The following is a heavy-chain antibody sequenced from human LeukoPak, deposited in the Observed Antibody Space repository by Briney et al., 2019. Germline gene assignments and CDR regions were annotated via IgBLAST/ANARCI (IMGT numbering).Heavy chain of an antibody. CDR3: ARDRLGYDRNNWFDP. D-gene: IGHD3-16*01. CDR1: GGTFSSYA. V-gene: IGHV1-69*06. Sequence: GASVKVSCKASGGTFSSYAISWVRQAPGQGLEWMGGIIPIFGTANYAQKFQGRVTITADKSTSTAYMELSSLRSEDTAVYYCARDRLGYDRNNWFDPWGQGTLVTVSS. J-gene: IGHJ5*02. CDR2: IIPIFGTA.